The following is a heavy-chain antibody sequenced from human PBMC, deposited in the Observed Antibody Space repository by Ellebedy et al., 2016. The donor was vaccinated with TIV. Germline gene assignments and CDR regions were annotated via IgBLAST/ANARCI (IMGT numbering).Heavy chain of an antibody. D-gene: IGHD6-19*01. CDR3: ARHTAYSSGSYGMDV. J-gene: IGHJ6*02. Sequence: GESLKISXQGSGYSFTSYWIGWVRQMPGKGLEWMGIIYPGDSDTRYSPSFQGQVTISADKSISTAYLQWSSLKASDTAMYYCARHTAYSSGSYGMDVWGQGTTVTVSS. V-gene: IGHV5-51*01. CDR1: GYSFTSYW. CDR2: IYPGDSDT.